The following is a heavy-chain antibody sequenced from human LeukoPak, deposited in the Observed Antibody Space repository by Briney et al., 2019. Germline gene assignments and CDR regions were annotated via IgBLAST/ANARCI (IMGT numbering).Heavy chain of an antibody. CDR2: IKQDGSEK. CDR1: GFTFSSYW. CDR3: ARVGGHVEMATIIYFDY. V-gene: IGHV3-7*01. D-gene: IGHD5-24*01. J-gene: IGHJ4*02. Sequence: PGGSLRLSCAASGFTFSSYWMSWLRQAPGKGLEWVANIKQDGSEKYYVDSVKGRFTISRDNAKNSLYLQMNSLRAEDTAVYYCARVGGHVEMATIIYFDYWGQGTLVTVSS.